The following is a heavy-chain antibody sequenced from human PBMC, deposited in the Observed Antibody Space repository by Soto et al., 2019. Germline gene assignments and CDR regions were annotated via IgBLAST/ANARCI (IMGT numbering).Heavy chain of an antibody. CDR1: GFTFTLYS. J-gene: IGHJ3*02. D-gene: IGHD1-26*01. CDR3: ARYSGNYQDAFDI. V-gene: IGHV1-3*01. Sequence: QVQLVQSGAEVKKPGASVKVSCRASGFTFTLYSMHWVRQAPGQRLEWMGWINGGSGKTKYSQKFQGRVTIARDTSASTAHMEVSSLRSEDTAVYYCARYSGNYQDAFDIWGQGTMVTVSS. CDR2: INGGSGKT.